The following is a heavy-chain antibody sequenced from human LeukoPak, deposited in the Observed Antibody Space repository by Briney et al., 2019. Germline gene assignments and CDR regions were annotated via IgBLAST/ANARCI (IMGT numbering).Heavy chain of an antibody. CDR2: IYPSGGTTT. Sequence: ASVKVSCKASGYTFTSYYIHWVRQAPGQGLEWMGIIYPSGGTTTKYAQKFQGRVTMTRDTSTGTVYMELTSLRSDDTAVFYCARDLGTCNGGSCYSAPDYWGQGTLVTVSS. CDR1: GYTFTSYY. CDR3: ARDLGTCNGGSCYSAPDY. V-gene: IGHV1-46*01. J-gene: IGHJ4*02. D-gene: IGHD2-15*01.